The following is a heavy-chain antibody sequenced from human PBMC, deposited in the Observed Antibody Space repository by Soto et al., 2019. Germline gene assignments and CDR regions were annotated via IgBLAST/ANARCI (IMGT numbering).Heavy chain of an antibody. CDR2: IYYSGST. CDR1: GGSISSYY. V-gene: IGHV4-59*01. Sequence: SETLSLTCTVSGGSISSYYWSWIRQPPGKGLEWIGYIYYSGSTNYNPSLKSRVTISVDTSKNQFSLKLSSVTAADTAVYYCARTRPDYDFWSGYYTGYYYYYMDVWGQGTTVPVSS. J-gene: IGHJ6*03. CDR3: ARTRPDYDFWSGYYTGYYYYYMDV. D-gene: IGHD3-3*01.